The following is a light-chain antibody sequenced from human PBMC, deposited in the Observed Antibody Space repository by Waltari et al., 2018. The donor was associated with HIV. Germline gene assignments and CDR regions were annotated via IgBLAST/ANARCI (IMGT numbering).Light chain of an antibody. CDR2: AAS. Sequence: DIQVTTSPSSLSASVGDRVTITCRASQGVGNSLAWFHQRPGKAPQPLIYAASSLQSGVPTKFSGSGSGTDFTLTISSLQPEDLGTYYCQQYYTYPFTFGPGTKVDIK. V-gene: IGKV1-16*02. CDR3: QQYYTYPFT. CDR1: QGVGNS. J-gene: IGKJ3*01.